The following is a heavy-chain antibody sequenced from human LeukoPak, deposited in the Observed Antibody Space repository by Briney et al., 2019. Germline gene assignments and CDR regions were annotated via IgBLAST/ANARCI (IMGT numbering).Heavy chain of an antibody. J-gene: IGHJ5*02. Sequence: ASVKVSCKASGYTFTKYAMNWVRQAPGQGLEWMGWINTNTGNPTYAQGFTGRFVFSLDTSVSTAYLQISSLKAEDTAVYYCARDLPSSSSLYNWFDPWGQGTLVTVSS. V-gene: IGHV7-4-1*02. CDR2: INTNTGNP. CDR3: ARDLPSSSSLYNWFDP. D-gene: IGHD6-6*01. CDR1: GYTFTKYA.